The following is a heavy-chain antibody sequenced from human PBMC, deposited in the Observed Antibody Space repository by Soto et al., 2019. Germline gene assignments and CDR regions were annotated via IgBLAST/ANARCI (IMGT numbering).Heavy chain of an antibody. CDR2: INPSGGST. V-gene: IGHV1-46*01. J-gene: IGHJ4*02. D-gene: IGHD3-3*02. CDR1: GYTFTSFY. CDR3: ARVLEAANFDY. Sequence: QVQLVQSGAEVKKPGASVKVSCKASGYTFTSFYMHWVRQAPGQGLEWMGIINPSGGSTSYAQKFQGRGTITRDTSTSTVYMELSSLRSEDTAVYYCARVLEAANFDYWGQGTLVTVST.